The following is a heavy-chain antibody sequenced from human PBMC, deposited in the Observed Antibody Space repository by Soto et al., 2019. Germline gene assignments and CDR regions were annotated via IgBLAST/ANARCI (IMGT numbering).Heavy chain of an antibody. V-gene: IGHV1-69*13. CDR3: ARHLGEGYCSGGSCYAVGHAFDI. CDR1: GGTFSSDS. J-gene: IGHJ3*02. D-gene: IGHD2-15*01. CDR2: IIPIFGTA. Sequence: GASVKVSCKASGGTFSSDSFSWVRQAPGQGLEWMGGIIPIFGTANYAQKFQGRVTITADESTSTAYMELSSLRSEDTAVYYCARHLGEGYCSGGSCYAVGHAFDIWGPVTMVTVSS.